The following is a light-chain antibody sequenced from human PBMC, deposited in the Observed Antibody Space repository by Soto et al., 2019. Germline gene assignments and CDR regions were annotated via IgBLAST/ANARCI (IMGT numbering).Light chain of an antibody. Sequence: IVLTQSPATLSFSPGERATLSCRASQSVSSYLAWYQQKPGQAPRLLIYDASNRTTGIPARFSGSGSGTDFTLTISSLEPEDFAVYYCQQFSSYPLTFGGGTKVEIX. V-gene: IGKV3-11*01. CDR1: QSVSSY. J-gene: IGKJ4*01. CDR2: DAS. CDR3: QQFSSYPLT.